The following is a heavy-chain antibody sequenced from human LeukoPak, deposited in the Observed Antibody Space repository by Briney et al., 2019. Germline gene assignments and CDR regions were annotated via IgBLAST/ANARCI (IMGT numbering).Heavy chain of an antibody. V-gene: IGHV4-4*07. J-gene: IGHJ4*02. CDR1: GGSISSYY. D-gene: IGHD2-2*01. CDR3: AGETDIVVVPAL. CDR2: IYTSGST. Sequence: PSETLSLTCTVSGGSISSYYWSWIRQPAGKGLEWIGRIYTSGSTNYNPSLKSRVTMSVDTSKNQFSLKLSSVTAEDTAVYYCAGETDIVVVPALWGQGTLVTVSS.